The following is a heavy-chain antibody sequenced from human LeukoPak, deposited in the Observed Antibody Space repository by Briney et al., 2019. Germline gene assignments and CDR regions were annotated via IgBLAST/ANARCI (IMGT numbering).Heavy chain of an antibody. V-gene: IGHV4-61*09. CDR2: IYILGTT. CDR3: ARGSRGYTYGWPYYYMDV. D-gene: IGHD5-18*01. Sequence: SQTLSLTCSVSGGSISSGYYYWSWVRQAAGKGLEWTGHIYILGTTEYNPSLKNRVTISIDKSDNHFSLNLSSVTAADTAVYYCARGSRGYTYGWPYYYMDVWGKGTTVIVSS. CDR1: GGSISSGYYY. J-gene: IGHJ6*03.